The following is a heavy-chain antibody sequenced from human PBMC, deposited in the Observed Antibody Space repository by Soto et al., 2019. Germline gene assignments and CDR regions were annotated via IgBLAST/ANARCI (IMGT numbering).Heavy chain of an antibody. J-gene: IGHJ2*01. CDR2: IYPADSDT. D-gene: IGHD6-19*01. CDR1: GYSFTNYW. Sequence: AESLTISCKASGYSFTNYWIGWVLQLPGKGLEWMGIIYPADSDTIYSPSFQGQVTISADKSISTAYLQWTSLKASDTAMYYCARPPYSSTSWYFDLWGRGTLVTVSS. V-gene: IGHV5-51*01. CDR3: ARPPYSSTSWYFDL.